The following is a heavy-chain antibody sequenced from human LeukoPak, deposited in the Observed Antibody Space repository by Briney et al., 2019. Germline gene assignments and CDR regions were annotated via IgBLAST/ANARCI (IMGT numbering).Heavy chain of an antibody. D-gene: IGHD3-10*01. J-gene: IGHJ4*02. CDR1: GGSFSGHY. V-gene: IGHV4-34*01. CDR3: VGYYYGSGSYHNYPNFDY. Sequence: KPSETLSLTCAVYGGSFSGHYGSWIGQPPGKALEWIGEINHRGSTNYHPSLKSRVTISGDTSKNQFSLKLSSVTAADTAVYYCVGYYYGSGSYHNYPNFDYWGQGTLVTVSS. CDR2: INHRGST.